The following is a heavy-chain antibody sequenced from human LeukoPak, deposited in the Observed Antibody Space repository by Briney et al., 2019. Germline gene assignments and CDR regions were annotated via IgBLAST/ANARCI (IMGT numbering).Heavy chain of an antibody. V-gene: IGHV3-66*01. D-gene: IGHD3-3*01. CDR2: IYSGGST. J-gene: IGHJ4*02. CDR3: ARGSGYSRM. CDR1: GFFVSDNY. Sequence: GGSLRLSCTASGFFVSDNYMSWVRQAPGKGLEFVSVIYSGGSTYYAGSLQGRFTISRDSSKNTVYLQMDSLRGDDTGVYYCARGSGYSRMWGQGTLVTVSS.